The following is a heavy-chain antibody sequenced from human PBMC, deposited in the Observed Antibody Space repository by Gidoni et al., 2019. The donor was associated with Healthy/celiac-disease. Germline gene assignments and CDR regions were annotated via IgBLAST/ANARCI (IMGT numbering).Heavy chain of an antibody. CDR2: ISGSGGRT. Sequence: EVQMLESGGGLVQPGGSLRLSCAAPGFNFSSYAMSCVRQARGKGLEWVSAISGSGGRTYYAESVKGRFTIARDNSKNMLYQQMNSLISEDTAVYDGANLPDDDSGGHGTLVTVSS. V-gene: IGHV3-23*01. D-gene: IGHD3-22*01. J-gene: IGHJ4*01. CDR1: GFNFSSYA. CDR3: ANLPDDDS.